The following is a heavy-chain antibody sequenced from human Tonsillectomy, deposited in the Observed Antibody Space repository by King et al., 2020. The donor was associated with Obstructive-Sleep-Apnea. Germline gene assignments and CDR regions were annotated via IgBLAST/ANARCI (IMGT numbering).Heavy chain of an antibody. J-gene: IGHJ4*02. D-gene: IGHD5-18*01. Sequence: QLQESGPGLVKPSETLSLSCNVSGGSISSSSYSWGWIRQPPGKGLEWIGSIYSRGSTYYNPSLKSRVTISVDTSKNQFSLQLSSVTAADTAVYYCVRHSGRVQLWPFDYWGQGTLVTVSS. CDR3: VRHSGRVQLWPFDY. CDR2: IYSRGST. CDR1: GGSISSSSYS. V-gene: IGHV4-39*01.